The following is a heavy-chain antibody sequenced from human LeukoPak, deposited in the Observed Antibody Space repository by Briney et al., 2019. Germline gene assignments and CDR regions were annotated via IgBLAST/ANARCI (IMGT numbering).Heavy chain of an antibody. CDR1: GFTFSSYW. CDR3: AKDGGGAGYYDSSGYYVY. Sequence: GGSLRLSCAASGFTFSSYWMHWVRQAPGKGLVWVSRINSDGSSTSYADSVKGRFTISRDNAKNTLYLQMNSLRAEDTAVYYCAKDGGGAGYYDSSGYYVYWGQGTLVTVSS. CDR2: INSDGSST. J-gene: IGHJ4*02. V-gene: IGHV3-74*01. D-gene: IGHD3-22*01.